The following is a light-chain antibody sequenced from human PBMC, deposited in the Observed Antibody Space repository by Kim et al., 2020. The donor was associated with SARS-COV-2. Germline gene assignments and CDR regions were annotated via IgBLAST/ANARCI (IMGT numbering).Light chain of an antibody. Sequence: GQSVTLSCTGNSGDVGTYKRVSWYQQPPGTSPKLIIYEVSDRPSGVPDRFSGSKSGNTASLTISGLQAEDEADYYCSSFTTSTSLIFGGGTQLTVL. CDR1: SGDVGTYKR. J-gene: IGLJ2*01. CDR2: EVS. V-gene: IGLV2-18*02. CDR3: SSFTTSTSLI.